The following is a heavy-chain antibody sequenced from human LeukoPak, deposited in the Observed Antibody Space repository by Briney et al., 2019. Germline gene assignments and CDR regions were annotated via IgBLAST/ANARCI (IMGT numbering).Heavy chain of an antibody. Sequence: SETLSLTCTVSGGSISSSSYYWGWIRQPPGKGLEWIGSIYYSGSTYYNPSLKSRVTISVDTSKNQFSLKLSSVTAADTAVYYCARGQRLLRYFDWPTALYNWFDPWGQGTLVTVSS. J-gene: IGHJ5*02. D-gene: IGHD3-9*01. CDR2: IYYSGST. CDR1: GGSISSSSYY. CDR3: ARGQRLLRYFDWPTALYNWFDP. V-gene: IGHV4-39*01.